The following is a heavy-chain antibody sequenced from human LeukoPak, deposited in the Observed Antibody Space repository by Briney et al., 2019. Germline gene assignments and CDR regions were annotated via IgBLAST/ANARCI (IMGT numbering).Heavy chain of an antibody. V-gene: IGHV3-23*01. J-gene: IGHJ5*02. Sequence: PVQPLDSPLATSGSGDSTYYADSVRGRFTISRDNSKNTLYLQMNSLRAEDTAVYYCAKGGPGGFDPWGQGTLVTVSS. D-gene: IGHD1-14*01. CDR3: AKGGPGGFDP. CDR2: TSGSGDST.